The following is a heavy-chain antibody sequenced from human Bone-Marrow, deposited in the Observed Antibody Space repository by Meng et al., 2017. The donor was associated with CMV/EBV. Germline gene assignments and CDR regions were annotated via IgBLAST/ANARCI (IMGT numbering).Heavy chain of an antibody. CDR1: GYTFTDYY. CDR2: ISAYNGNT. J-gene: IGHJ5*02. V-gene: IGHV1-18*04. D-gene: IGHD6-19*01. Sequence: ASVKVSCKASGYTFTDYYMHWVRQAPGQGLEWMGWISAYNGNTNYAQKFQGRVTMTTDTSTSTAYMELGSLRSDDTAVYYCARADSGGWYSAWGQGTRVTGSS. CDR3: ARADSGGWYSA.